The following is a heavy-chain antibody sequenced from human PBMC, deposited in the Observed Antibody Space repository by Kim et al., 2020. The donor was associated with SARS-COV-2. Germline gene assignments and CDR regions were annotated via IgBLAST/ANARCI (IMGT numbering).Heavy chain of an antibody. V-gene: IGHV3-23*01. CDR1: GFTFSSYA. J-gene: IGHJ4*02. Sequence: GGSLRLSCAASGFTFSSYAMSWVRQAPGKGLEWVSAISGSGGSTYYADSVKGRFTISRDNSKNTLYLQMNSLRAEDTAVYYCAKVGDILTGYYTGVYSDYWGEGTLVTVSS. CDR3: AKVGDILTGYYTGVYSDY. CDR2: ISGSGGST. D-gene: IGHD3-9*01.